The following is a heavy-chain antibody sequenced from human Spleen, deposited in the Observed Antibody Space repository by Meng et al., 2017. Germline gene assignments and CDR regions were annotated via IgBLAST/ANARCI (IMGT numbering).Heavy chain of an antibody. Sequence: SETLSLTCTVSGGSTSSYSWSWIRQPPGKGLEWIGYIYYSGTTNYNPSLKSRVTISVDTSKKQFSLKLTSVTAADTAVYYCARGTSSWSFLFDYWGQGTLVTVSS. CDR1: GGSTSSYS. V-gene: IGHV4-59*01. CDR2: IYYSGTT. CDR3: ARGTSSWSFLFDY. J-gene: IGHJ4*02. D-gene: IGHD6-13*01.